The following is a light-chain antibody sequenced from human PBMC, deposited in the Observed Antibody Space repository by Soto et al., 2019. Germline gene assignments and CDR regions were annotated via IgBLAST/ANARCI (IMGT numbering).Light chain of an antibody. CDR1: QSVSSSY. V-gene: IGKV3-20*01. Sequence: EIVLTQSPGTLSLSPGERATLSCRASQSVSSSYLAWYQQKPGQAPRLLIYGASSRATGIPDRFSGSGSGTDFTLTISRLEPEDFAVYYCQQYGSSPYTFGRGTNLEIK. CDR3: QQYGSSPYT. J-gene: IGKJ2*01. CDR2: GAS.